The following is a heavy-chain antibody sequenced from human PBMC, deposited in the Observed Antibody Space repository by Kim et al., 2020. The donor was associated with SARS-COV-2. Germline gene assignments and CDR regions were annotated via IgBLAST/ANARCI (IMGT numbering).Heavy chain of an antibody. V-gene: IGHV3-23*01. CDR1: GFTFSSYA. CDR3: AKESGYDILTGYLLLVPHFDY. Sequence: GGSLRLSCAASGFTFSSYAMSWVRQAPGKGLEWVSAISGSGGSTYYADSVKGRFTISRDNSKNTLYLQMNSLRAEDTAVYYCAKESGYDILTGYLLLVPHFDYWGQGTLVTVSS. J-gene: IGHJ4*02. CDR2: ISGSGGST. D-gene: IGHD3-9*01.